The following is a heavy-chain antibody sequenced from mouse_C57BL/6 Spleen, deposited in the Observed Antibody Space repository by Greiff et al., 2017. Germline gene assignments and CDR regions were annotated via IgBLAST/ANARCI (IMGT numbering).Heavy chain of an antibody. Sequence: VQLQQSGAELVRPGASVKLSCTASGFNIKDDSMHWVKQRPEQGLEWIGRIAPANGDTEYASKFPGKATITADTSSNTAYMQLSSLTSEDTVVYYCTRYYGSSYDYWGQGTTLTVSS. CDR1: GFNIKDDS. CDR3: TRYYGSSYDY. D-gene: IGHD1-1*01. V-gene: IGHV14-4*01. CDR2: IAPANGDT. J-gene: IGHJ2*01.